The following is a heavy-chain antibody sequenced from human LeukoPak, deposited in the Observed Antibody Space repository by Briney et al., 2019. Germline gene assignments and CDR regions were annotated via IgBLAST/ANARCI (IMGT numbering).Heavy chain of an antibody. J-gene: IGHJ4*02. V-gene: IGHV3-21*06. Sequence: GGSLRLSCAASGFSVGSNYMTWVRQAPGKGLEWVSSIDSSGGYMFYADSVKGRFIISRDNAKDSLYLQMNILRVEDTAVYYCLRGDRRDYWGQGTLVTVSS. CDR1: GFSVGSNY. CDR3: LRGDRRDY. CDR2: IDSSGGYM.